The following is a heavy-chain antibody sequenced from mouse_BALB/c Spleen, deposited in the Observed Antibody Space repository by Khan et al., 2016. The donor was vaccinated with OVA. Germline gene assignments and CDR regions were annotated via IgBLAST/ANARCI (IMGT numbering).Heavy chain of an antibody. J-gene: IGHJ3*01. Sequence: QVQLQQSGAELVRPGASVKLSCKASGYTFTSYWMNWVRQRPRQGLEWIGKINPSDSESHYNQIFKDKATLTVDKSSGTAYMQLSSLTSEDSAVYYCARREKYGYDPSWFAYWGQGTLVFVSA. CDR3: ARREKYGYDPSWFAY. D-gene: IGHD2-2*01. CDR2: INPSDSES. V-gene: IGHV1-52*01. CDR1: GYTFTSYW.